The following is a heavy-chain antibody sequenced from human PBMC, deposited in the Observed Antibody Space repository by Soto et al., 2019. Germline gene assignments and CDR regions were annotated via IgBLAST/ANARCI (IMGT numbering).Heavy chain of an antibody. V-gene: IGHV3-30*04. J-gene: IGHJ5*02. CDR1: GFTFSKYA. CDR2: ISYDGRNK. D-gene: IGHD4-17*01. Sequence: QVLLVESGGGVVQPGRSLQLSCTASGFTFSKYAMHWVRQAPGKGLEWVAVISYDGRNKDDADSVKGRFTISRDNSKSTLFLQMHSLGAADTAIYYCARETHRGEYGPLDRWGQGTLVTVS. CDR3: ARETHRGEYGPLDR.